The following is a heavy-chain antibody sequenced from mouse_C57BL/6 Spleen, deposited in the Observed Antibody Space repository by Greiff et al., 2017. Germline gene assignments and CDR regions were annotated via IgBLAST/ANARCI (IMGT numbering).Heavy chain of an antibody. D-gene: IGHD3-1*01. V-gene: IGHV2-9-1*01. CDR3: ARNVGTGGAMDY. CDR1: GFSLTSYA. Sequence: VKLVESGPGLVAPSQSLSITCTVPGFSLTSYALSWVRQPPGKGLEWLGVLWTGGGTNYNSALKSRMRIRKDNTKSQVFGKRNSLQTEDTARYYCARNVGTGGAMDYWGQGTSVTVSS. J-gene: IGHJ4*01. CDR2: LWTGGGT.